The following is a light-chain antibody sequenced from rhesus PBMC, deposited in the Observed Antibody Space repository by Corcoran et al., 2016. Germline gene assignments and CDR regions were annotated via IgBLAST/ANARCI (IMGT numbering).Light chain of an antibody. J-gene: IGKJ2*01. Sequence: DTVMTQTPLSLPVTPGEPASISCRSSQSLLDIEDGNTYLDWYLQKPGQSPQLLIYEVSNRASGVPGRFSGRWSDTDFTLKISRVEAEDIGVYSCMQVWSFPYSFGQGTKVEIK. V-gene: IGKV2-104*02. CDR3: MQVWSFPYS. CDR1: QSLLDIEDGNTY. CDR2: EVS.